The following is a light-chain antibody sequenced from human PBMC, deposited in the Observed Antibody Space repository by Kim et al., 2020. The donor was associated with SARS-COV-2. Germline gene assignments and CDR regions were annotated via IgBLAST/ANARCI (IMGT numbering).Light chain of an antibody. CDR1: QSISSW. V-gene: IGKV1-5*01. CDR2: DAS. J-gene: IGKJ2*01. CDR3: QQYNSYQGT. Sequence: DIQMTQSPSTLSASVGDRVTITCRASQSISSWLAWYQQKPGKAPKLLIYDASSLESGVPSRFSGSGSGTEFTLTISSLQPDDFATYYCQQYNSYQGTFGQGTKLEI.